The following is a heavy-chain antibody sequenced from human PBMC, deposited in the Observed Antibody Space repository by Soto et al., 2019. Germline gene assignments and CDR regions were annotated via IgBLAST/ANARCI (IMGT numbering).Heavy chain of an antibody. CDR3: ARADFWSGYNYCMDV. D-gene: IGHD3-3*01. J-gene: IGHJ6*03. CDR2: IYYTGST. V-gene: IGHV4-31*03. CDR1: GGSFSSGGFY. Sequence: SETLSLTCTVSGGSFSSGGFYWSWIRQHPGEGLEWIGYIYYTGSTYYNPSLKSRVSISVDLSKNQFSLSLTSVTAADTAVYYCARADFWSGYNYCMDVWGRGTTVTVS.